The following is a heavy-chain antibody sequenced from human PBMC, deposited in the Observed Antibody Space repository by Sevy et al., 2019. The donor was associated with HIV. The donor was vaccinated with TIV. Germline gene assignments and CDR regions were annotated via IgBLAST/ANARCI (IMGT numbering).Heavy chain of an antibody. J-gene: IGHJ4*02. CDR2: IYTSGTT. CDR3: AGRIAVAAFDY. CDR1: GGSFGSSSYY. D-gene: IGHD6-19*01. Sequence: SETLSLTCTVSGGSFGSSSYYWNWIQQPAGKGLEWIGRIYTSGTTNYNPSLKSRVTMSVDTSKNQFSLKLSSVTAADTAVYYCAGRIAVAAFDYWGQGNLVTVSS. V-gene: IGHV4-61*02.